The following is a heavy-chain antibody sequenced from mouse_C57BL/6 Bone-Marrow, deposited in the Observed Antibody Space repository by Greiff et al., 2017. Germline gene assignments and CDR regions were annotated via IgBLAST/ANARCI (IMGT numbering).Heavy chain of an antibody. Sequence: VHLVESGAELARPGASVKLSCKASGYTFTSYGISWVKQRTGQGLEWIGEIYPRSGNTYYNEKFKGKATLTADKSSSTAYMELRSLTSEDSAVYFCARRQLKPWFAYWGQGTLVTVSA. CDR1: GYTFTSYG. D-gene: IGHD3-2*02. CDR2: IYPRSGNT. V-gene: IGHV1-81*01. CDR3: ARRQLKPWFAY. J-gene: IGHJ3*01.